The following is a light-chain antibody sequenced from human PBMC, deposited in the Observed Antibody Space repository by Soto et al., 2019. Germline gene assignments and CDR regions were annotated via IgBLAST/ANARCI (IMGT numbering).Light chain of an antibody. Sequence: EIVMTQSPDTLSVSPGERATLSCRASQSVSTNLAWYQQKPGQAPRLLIYGASTRATGIPARFSGSGSGTXXXXXIXXXQSEDFAVYHCQQYNNWPYTFGQGTKLEIK. V-gene: IGKV3-15*01. CDR3: QQYNNWPYT. CDR1: QSVSTN. CDR2: GAS. J-gene: IGKJ2*01.